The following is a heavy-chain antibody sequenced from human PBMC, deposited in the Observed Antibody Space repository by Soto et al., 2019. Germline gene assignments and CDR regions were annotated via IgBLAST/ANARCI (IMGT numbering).Heavy chain of an antibody. J-gene: IGHJ6*02. Sequence: ASVKVSCKASGGTFSSYAISWVRQAPGQGLEWMGGIIPIFGTANYAQKFQGRVTITADESTSTAYMELSSLRSEDTAVYYCAREGHSYGSGGMDVWGQGTTVTVSS. D-gene: IGHD5-18*01. CDR3: AREGHSYGSGGMDV. CDR2: IIPIFGTA. CDR1: GGTFSSYA. V-gene: IGHV1-69*13.